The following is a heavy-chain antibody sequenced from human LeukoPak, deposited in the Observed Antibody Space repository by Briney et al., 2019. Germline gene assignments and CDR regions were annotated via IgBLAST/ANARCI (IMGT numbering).Heavy chain of an antibody. Sequence: PSETLSLTCTVSGGSISSSSYYWGWIRQPPGKGLEWIGSIYYSGSTYYNPSLKSRVTISVDTSKNQFSLKMTFVTAADTAVYYCGRDLGTDGFDIWGQGTMVTVSS. CDR3: GRDLGTDGFDI. D-gene: IGHD1-14*01. CDR1: GGSISSSSYY. J-gene: IGHJ3*02. V-gene: IGHV4-39*07. CDR2: IYYSGST.